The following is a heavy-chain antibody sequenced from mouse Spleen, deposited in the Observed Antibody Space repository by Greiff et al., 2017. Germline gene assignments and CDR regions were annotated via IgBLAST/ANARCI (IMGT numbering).Heavy chain of an antibody. Sequence: VKLQESGAELVMPGASVKLSCKASGYNFTSYWMHWVKQRPGQGLEWIGEIDPSDSYTNYNQKFKGKATLTVDKSSSTAYMQLSSLTYEDSAVYYCARDPFDYWGQGTTLTVSS. CDR3: ARDPFDY. J-gene: IGHJ2*01. CDR2: IDPSDSYT. V-gene: IGHV1-69*01. CDR1: GYNFTSYW.